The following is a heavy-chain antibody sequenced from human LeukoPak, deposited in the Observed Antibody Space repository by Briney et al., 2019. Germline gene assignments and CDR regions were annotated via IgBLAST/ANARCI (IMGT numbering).Heavy chain of an antibody. D-gene: IGHD3-9*01. CDR3: ARLRYFDWLLQTMYYFDY. V-gene: IGHV3-23*01. J-gene: IGHJ4*02. CDR1: GFTFSSYA. CDR2: ISGSGGST. Sequence: GGSLRLSCAASGFTFSSYAMSWVRQAPGKGLEWVSAISGSGGSTYYADSVKGRFTISRDNSKNTLYLQMSSLRAEDTAVYYCARLRYFDWLLQTMYYFDYWGQGTLVTVSS.